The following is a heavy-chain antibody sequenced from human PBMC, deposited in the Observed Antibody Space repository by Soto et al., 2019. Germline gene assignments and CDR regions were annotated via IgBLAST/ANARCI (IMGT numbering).Heavy chain of an antibody. CDR1: GGSISSSSYY. D-gene: IGHD2-15*01. CDR3: AVQGYCSGGSCYYAHYYYGMDV. Sequence: QLQLQESGPGLVKPSETLSLTCTVSGGSISSSSYYWGWIRQPPGKGLEWIGSIYYSGSTYYNPSLKSRVTISVDTSKNQFSLKLSSVTAADTAVYYCAVQGYCSGGSCYYAHYYYGMDVWGQGTTVTVSS. J-gene: IGHJ6*02. CDR2: IYYSGST. V-gene: IGHV4-39*01.